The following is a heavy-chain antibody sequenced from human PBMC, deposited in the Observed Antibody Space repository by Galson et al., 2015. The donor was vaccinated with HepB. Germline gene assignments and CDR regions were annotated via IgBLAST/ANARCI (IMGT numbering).Heavy chain of an antibody. J-gene: IGHJ4*02. V-gene: IGHV3-30-3*01. D-gene: IGHD3-3*01. CDR1: GFRFSSYA. Sequence: SLRLSCAASGFRFSSYAMHWVRQAPGKGLEWVAAMSYDGSKKYYGDSVKGRFTISRDNSKNTLYLQLNSLTTEDTAVYYCARDQDDFWSGDVGYWGQGTMVTVSS. CDR3: ARDQDDFWSGDVGY. CDR2: MSYDGSKK.